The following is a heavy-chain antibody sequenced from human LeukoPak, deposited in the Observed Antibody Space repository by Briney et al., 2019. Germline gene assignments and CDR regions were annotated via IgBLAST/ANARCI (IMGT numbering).Heavy chain of an antibody. D-gene: IGHD2-2*01. CDR1: GFTXSSYS. V-gene: IGHV3-21*01. Sequence: SLRLSCAASGFTXSSYSMNWVRQAPGKGLEWVSXISTGSSYIYYADSVKGRFTISRDNAKNSLYLQMNSLRAEDTAVYYCARAHCSSSSCYLVYYYYGMDVWGQGTTVTVSS. CDR2: ISTGSSYI. J-gene: IGHJ6*02. CDR3: ARAHCSSSSCYLVYYYYGMDV.